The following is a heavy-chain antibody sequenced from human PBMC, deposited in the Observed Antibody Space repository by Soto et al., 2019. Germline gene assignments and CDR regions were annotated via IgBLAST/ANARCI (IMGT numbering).Heavy chain of an antibody. CDR3: ARAVVVVPAAPQYNWFDP. J-gene: IGHJ5*02. V-gene: IGHV4-34*01. CDR1: GGSFSGYY. Sequence: SETLSLTCAVYGGSFSGYYWSWIRQPPGKGLEWIGEINHSGSTNYNPSPKSRVTISVDTSKNQFSLKLSSVTAADTAVYYCARAVVVVPAAPQYNWFDPWGQGTLVTVSS. D-gene: IGHD2-2*01. CDR2: INHSGST.